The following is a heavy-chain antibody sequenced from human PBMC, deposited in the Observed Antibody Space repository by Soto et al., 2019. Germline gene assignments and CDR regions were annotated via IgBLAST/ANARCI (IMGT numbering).Heavy chain of an antibody. D-gene: IGHD2-8*01. Sequence: SVQVSCKASGGPFSSYAISWVRQAPGQGLEWMGGIIPIFGTANYAQKFQGRVTITADESTSTAYMELSSLRSEDTAVDYCAGDLAADGHWGQGNRVTVSS. V-gene: IGHV1-69*13. J-gene: IGHJ4*02. CDR2: IIPIFGTA. CDR3: AGDLAADGH. CDR1: GGPFSSYA.